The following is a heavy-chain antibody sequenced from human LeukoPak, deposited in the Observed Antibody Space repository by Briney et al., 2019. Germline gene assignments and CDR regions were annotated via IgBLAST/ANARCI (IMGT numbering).Heavy chain of an antibody. D-gene: IGHD2-15*01. CDR3: VRVGRVAVGYNWFDP. CDR2: IYYSGST. CDR1: GGSINNYY. V-gene: IGHV4-59*08. Sequence: PSETLSLTCTVSGGSINNYYWSWIRQPPGKGLEWIGYIYYSGSTNYNPSLKSRVTISVDTSKNQFSLELRSVTAADTAVYYCVRVGRVAVGYNWFDPWGQGTLVTVSS. J-gene: IGHJ5*02.